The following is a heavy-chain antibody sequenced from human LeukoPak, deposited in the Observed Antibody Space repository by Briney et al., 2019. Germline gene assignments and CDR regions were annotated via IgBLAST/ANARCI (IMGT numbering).Heavy chain of an antibody. CDR2: IYTSGST. J-gene: IGHJ4*02. V-gene: IGHV4-4*09. Sequence: SETLSLTCSVSGGSISSYYWSWIRQPPGKGLEWIGYIYTSGSTNYNPSLKSRVTISVDTSKNQFSLKLSSVTAADTAVYYCARQVPVGATTAVDYWGQGTLVTVSS. CDR3: ARQVPVGATTAVDY. CDR1: GGSISSYY. D-gene: IGHD1-26*01.